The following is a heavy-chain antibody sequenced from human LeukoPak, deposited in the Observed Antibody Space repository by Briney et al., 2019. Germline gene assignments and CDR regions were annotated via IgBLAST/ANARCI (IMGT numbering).Heavy chain of an antibody. J-gene: IGHJ4*02. Sequence: PGRSLRLSCAASGFTFSSYGMHWVRQAPGKGLEWVAVISYDGSNKYYADSVKGRFTISRDNSKNTLYLQMNSLRAEDTAVYYCAKGEGFDYCGQGTLVTGSS. CDR3: AKGEGFDY. CDR2: ISYDGSNK. V-gene: IGHV3-30*18. CDR1: GFTFSSYG.